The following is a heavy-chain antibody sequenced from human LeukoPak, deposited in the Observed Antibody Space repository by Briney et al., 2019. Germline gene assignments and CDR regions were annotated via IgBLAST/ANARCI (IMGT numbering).Heavy chain of an antibody. D-gene: IGHD3-3*01. CDR1: GGSISSYH. J-gene: IGHJ4*02. Sequence: PSETLSLTCSVSGGSISSYHWSWIRQPAGKGLEWIGRIYTSGSTNLNSSLKSRVTMSVDTSKNQFSLKLTSVTAADTAVYYCASYDFWSGYYDDYWGQGTLVTVSS. V-gene: IGHV4-4*07. CDR3: ASYDFWSGYYDDY. CDR2: IYTSGST.